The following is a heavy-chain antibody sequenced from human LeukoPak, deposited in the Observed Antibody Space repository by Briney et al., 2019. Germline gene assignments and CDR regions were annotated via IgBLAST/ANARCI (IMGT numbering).Heavy chain of an antibody. Sequence: ASVKVACKASGYTFTNYAMNWVRQAPGQGLEWMGWINTNTGNPTYAQGFTGRFVFSLDTSVSTAYLQISSLKTEDTAVYYCARRSMVQHLDVWGKGTTVTVSS. CDR3: ARRSMVQHLDV. D-gene: IGHD3-10*01. CDR2: INTNTGNP. V-gene: IGHV7-4-1*02. CDR1: GYTFTNYA. J-gene: IGHJ6*04.